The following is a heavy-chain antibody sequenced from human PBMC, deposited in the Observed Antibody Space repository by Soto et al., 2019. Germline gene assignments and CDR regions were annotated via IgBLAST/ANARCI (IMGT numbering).Heavy chain of an antibody. Sequence: QVQLVESGGGVVQPGTSLVLSCAASGFTFSTYGMHWVRQAPGKGLECVAAISYDGGKKYSIDSVKGHFTISRDNSKNTLYLQINSLRAEDTAVYYCAKAIASSGSLYHAVDVWGQGTTVIVSS. J-gene: IGHJ6*02. CDR3: AKAIASSGSLYHAVDV. CDR2: ISYDGGKK. CDR1: GFTFSTYG. V-gene: IGHV3-30*18. D-gene: IGHD3-22*01.